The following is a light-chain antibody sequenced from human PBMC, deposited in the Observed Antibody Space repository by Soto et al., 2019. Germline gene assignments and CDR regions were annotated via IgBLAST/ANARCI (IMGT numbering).Light chain of an antibody. V-gene: IGKV1-5*01. Sequence: DIQMTQSPSTLSASVGDRVTITRRASQSIGRFLAWYQHQPGKAPKLLIYDASTLESGVPSRFSGTGSGTEFTFSITSLQPEDLGTYYCQQCYMGWTLGQGTKVDIK. CDR2: DAS. CDR3: QQCYMGWT. J-gene: IGKJ1*01. CDR1: QSIGRF.